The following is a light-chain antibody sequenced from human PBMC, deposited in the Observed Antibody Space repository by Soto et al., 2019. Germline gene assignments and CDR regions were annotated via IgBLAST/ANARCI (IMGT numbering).Light chain of an antibody. CDR1: QTSATY. Sequence: DIQMTQSPSSLSASLGDRVTVTCRASQTSATYINWYQQKSGSAPRLLIYEASGLQSGVPSRFSGSGSGTHFVLTISNFQPEDSATYFCQQTYTNPQTFGQGTRLEIK. J-gene: IGKJ5*01. CDR3: QQTYTNPQT. V-gene: IGKV1-39*01. CDR2: EAS.